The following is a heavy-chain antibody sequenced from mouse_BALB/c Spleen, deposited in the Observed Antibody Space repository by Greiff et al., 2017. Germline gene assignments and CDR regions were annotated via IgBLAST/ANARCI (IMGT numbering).Heavy chain of an antibody. CDR2: ISTYYGDA. Sequence: QVQLQQSGAELVRPGVSVKISCKGSGYTFTDYAMHWVKQSHAKSLEWIGVISTYYGDASYNQKFKGKATMTVDKSSSTAYMELARLTSEDSAIYYCARRGYYYRYDGDYFDYWGQGTTLTVSS. CDR3: ARRGYYYRYDGDYFDY. D-gene: IGHD2-14*01. V-gene: IGHV1S137*01. CDR1: GYTFTDYA. J-gene: IGHJ2*01.